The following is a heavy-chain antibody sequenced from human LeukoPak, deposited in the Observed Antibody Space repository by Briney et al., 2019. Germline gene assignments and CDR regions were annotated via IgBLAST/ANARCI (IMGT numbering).Heavy chain of an antibody. CDR1: GYTLTELS. V-gene: IGHV1-24*01. CDR3: ARAVQVTTGGLFDY. J-gene: IGHJ4*02. CDR2: FDPEDGET. D-gene: IGHD4-17*01. Sequence: ASVKVSCKVSGYTLTELSMHWVRQAPGKGLEWMGGFDPEDGETIYAQKFQGRVTMTEDTSTDTAYMELSRLRSEGTAVYYCARAVQVTTGGLFDYWGQGTLVTVSS.